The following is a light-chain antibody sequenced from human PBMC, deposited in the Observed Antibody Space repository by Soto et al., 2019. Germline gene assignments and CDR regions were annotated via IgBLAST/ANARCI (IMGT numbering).Light chain of an antibody. CDR3: SSYTSSSSYV. V-gene: IGLV2-14*01. CDR1: SSDVGGYKY. CDR2: DVT. Sequence: QSALTQPASVSGSPGQSITISCTGTSSDVGGYKYVSWYQQHPDKAPKLIIYDVTNRPSGISNRFSGSTSGNTASLTISGLQAEDEADYYCSSYTSSSSYVFGTGTKLTVL. J-gene: IGLJ1*01.